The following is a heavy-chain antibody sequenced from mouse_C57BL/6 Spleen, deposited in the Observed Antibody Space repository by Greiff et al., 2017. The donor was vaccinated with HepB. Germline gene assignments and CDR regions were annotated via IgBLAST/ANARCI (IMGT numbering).Heavy chain of an antibody. CDR3: TRWDTTVVDWYFDV. CDR1: GYTFTSYW. J-gene: IGHJ1*03. CDR2: IYPGNSDT. D-gene: IGHD1-1*01. V-gene: IGHV1-5*01. Sequence: EVHLVESGTVLARPGASVKMSCKTSGYTFTSYWMHWVKQRPGQGLEWIGAIYPGNSDTSYNQKFKGKAKLTAVTSASTAYMELSSLTNEDSAVYYCTRWDTTVVDWYFDVWGTGTTVTVSS.